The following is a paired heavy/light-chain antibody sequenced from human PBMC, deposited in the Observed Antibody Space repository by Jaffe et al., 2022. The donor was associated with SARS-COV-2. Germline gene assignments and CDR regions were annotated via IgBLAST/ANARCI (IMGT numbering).Light chain of an antibody. J-gene: IGKJ2*01. Sequence: DIVMTQSPDSLAVSLGERATINCKSSQSVLYSSNNKNYLAWYQQKPGQPPKLLIYWASTRESGVPDRFSGSGSGTDFTLTISSLQAEDVAVYYCQQYSSTPLTFGQGTKLEIK. CDR1: QSVLYSSNNKNY. V-gene: IGKV4-1*01. CDR3: QQYSSTPLT. CDR2: WAS.
Heavy chain of an antibody. D-gene: IGHD2-15*01. V-gene: IGHV4-31*03. CDR3: ARAPSKAEDWFDR. Sequence: QVQLQESGPGLVKPSQTLSLTCTVSGGSISSGGSYWTWIRQHPGRGLEWIGYISYSGTTYYDPSLKSRVTLSVDTSKNQFSLRLNSVTAADTAVYFCARAPSKAEDWFDRWGQGTLVTVSS. CDR1: GGSISSGGSY. CDR2: ISYSGTT. J-gene: IGHJ5*02.